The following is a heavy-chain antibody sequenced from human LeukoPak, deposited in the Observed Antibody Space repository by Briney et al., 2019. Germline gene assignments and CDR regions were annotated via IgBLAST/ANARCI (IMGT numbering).Heavy chain of an antibody. V-gene: IGHV1-69*13. CDR2: IIPIFGTA. CDR1: GGTFSSYA. Sequence: GASVKVSCKASGGTFSSYAISWVRQAPGQGLEWMGGIIPIFGTANYAQKFQGRVTITADESTSTAYMELSSLRSEDTAVYYCFLYGSGSYSFDYWGQGTLVTVSS. J-gene: IGHJ4*02. CDR3: FLYGSGSYSFDY. D-gene: IGHD3-10*01.